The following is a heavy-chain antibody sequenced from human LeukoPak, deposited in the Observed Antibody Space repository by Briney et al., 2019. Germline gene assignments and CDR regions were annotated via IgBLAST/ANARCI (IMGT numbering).Heavy chain of an antibody. D-gene: IGHD3-22*01. Sequence: PSETLSLTCTVSGGSISSYYWGWIRQPPGKGLEWIGSIYYRGSTNDNPSLKSRVTISVDTSKNQFSLKLTSVTAADTAVYYCARRGHYYDTGGYYYFDYWGQGTLVTVSS. CDR3: ARRGHYYDTGGYYYFDY. CDR1: GGSISSYY. V-gene: IGHV4-39*01. CDR2: IYYRGST. J-gene: IGHJ4*02.